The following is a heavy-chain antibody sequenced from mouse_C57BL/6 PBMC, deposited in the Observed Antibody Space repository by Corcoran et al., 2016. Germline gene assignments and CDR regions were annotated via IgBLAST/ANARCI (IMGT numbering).Heavy chain of an antibody. J-gene: IGHJ3*01. V-gene: IGHV1-26*01. CDR2: INPNNGGT. Sequence: EVQLQQSGPELVKPGASVKISCKASGYTFTDYYMNWVKQSHGKSLEWIGDINPNNGGTSYNQKFKGKATLTVDKSSSTAYMALRSLTSEDSAVYYCARSLYCSFAYWGQGTLVTVSA. D-gene: IGHD6-2*01. CDR3: ARSLYCSFAY. CDR1: GYTFTDYY.